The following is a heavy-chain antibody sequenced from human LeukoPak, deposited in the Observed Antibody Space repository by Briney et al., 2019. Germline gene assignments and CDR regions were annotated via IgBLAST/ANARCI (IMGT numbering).Heavy chain of an antibody. D-gene: IGHD1-1*01. CDR2: IYYSGST. CDR3: ARPGGLEEYFQH. CDR1: GGSISSSSYY. J-gene: IGHJ1*01. Sequence: SETLSLTCTVSGGSISSSSYYWGWIRQPPGEGLEWIGSIYYSGSTYYNPSLKSRVTISVDTSKSQFSLKLSSVTAADTPVYYWARPGGLEEYFQHGAQGTLVTASP. V-gene: IGHV4-39*01.